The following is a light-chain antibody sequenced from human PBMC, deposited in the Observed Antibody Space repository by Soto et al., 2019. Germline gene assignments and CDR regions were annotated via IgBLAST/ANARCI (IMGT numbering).Light chain of an antibody. CDR3: LQHNSYPWT. V-gene: IGKV1-17*01. CDR1: QGIRKD. CDR2: AAS. J-gene: IGKJ1*01. Sequence: DIQMTQSPSSLSASVGDRVTITCRASQGIRKDLGWYQQKPGKAPKGLIFAASILQSGVPSRFSGSGSGTEFTLTISSLQPEDFATYYCLQHNSYPWTFGQGTKVEIK.